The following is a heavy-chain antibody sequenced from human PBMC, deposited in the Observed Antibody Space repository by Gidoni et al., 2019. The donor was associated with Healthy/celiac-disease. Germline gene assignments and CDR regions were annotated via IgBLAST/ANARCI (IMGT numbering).Heavy chain of an antibody. D-gene: IGHD5-12*01. V-gene: IGHV1-24*01. CDR2: FDPEDGET. CDR1: GYTLTELS. J-gene: IGHJ3*02. Sequence: QVQLVQSGAEVKKPGASVKVSCKVSGYTLTELSMHWVRQAPGKGLEWMGGFDPEDGETIYAQKFQGRVTMTEDTSTDTAYMELSSLRSEDTAVYYCATHFVEMATNGGNLAFDIWGQGTMVTVSS. CDR3: ATHFVEMATNGGNLAFDI.